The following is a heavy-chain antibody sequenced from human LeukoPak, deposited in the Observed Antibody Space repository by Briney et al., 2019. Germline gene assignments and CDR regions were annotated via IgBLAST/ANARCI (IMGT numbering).Heavy chain of an antibody. CDR1: GGTLSRYA. V-gene: IGHV1-69*13. D-gene: IGHD3-3*01. J-gene: IGHJ5*02. Sequence: SVKVSCKSSGGTLSRYALSGVRQAPGQGLEWMGGIIPIFCTANYAQKLQGRVTITADETTSTAYMELSNLRSEDTAVYYCARGGIRFLEWLETEGWFDPWGQGTLVTVSS. CDR3: ARGGIRFLEWLETEGWFDP. CDR2: IIPIFCTA.